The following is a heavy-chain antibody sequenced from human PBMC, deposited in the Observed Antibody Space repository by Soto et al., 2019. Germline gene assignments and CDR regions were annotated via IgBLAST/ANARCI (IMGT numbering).Heavy chain of an antibody. CDR1: GFTFSSYA. Sequence: EVQLLESGGGLVQPGGSLRLFCPASGFTFSSYAMSWVRQAPGKGLEWVSGIGGSGYTTYYADSVKSQFAISRDNSNHTLHVQKNSLRAEDPAVCYCARRRSGFWIATAVWGQGTTV. J-gene: IGHJ6*01. D-gene: IGHD3-3*01. V-gene: IGHV3-23*01. CDR3: ARRRSGFWIATAV. CDR2: IGGSGYTT.